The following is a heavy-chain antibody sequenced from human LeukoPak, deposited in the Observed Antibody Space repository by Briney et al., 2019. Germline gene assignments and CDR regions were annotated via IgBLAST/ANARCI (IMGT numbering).Heavy chain of an antibody. J-gene: IGHJ4*02. CDR1: GGSISSGY. V-gene: IGHV4-59*08. CDR2: FYYSGST. CDR3: ARARGSPSAVDY. Sequence: PSETLSLTCTVSGGSISSGYWSWIRQPPGKGLEWIGYFYYSGSTNYNPSLKSRVTIFVDTSKNQFSLRLSSVSAADTAVYYCARARGSPSAVDYWGQGTLVTVSS. D-gene: IGHD3-10*01.